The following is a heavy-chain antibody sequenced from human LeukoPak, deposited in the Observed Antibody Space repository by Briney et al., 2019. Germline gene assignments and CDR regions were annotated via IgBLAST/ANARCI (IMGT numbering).Heavy chain of an antibody. CDR3: ARDAPTIVVVTEDWFDP. V-gene: IGHV4-39*07. J-gene: IGHJ5*02. Sequence: PSETLSLTCTVSGGSISSSSYYWGWIRQPPGKGLEWIGSIYYSGSTYYNPSLKSRVTISVDTSKNQFSLKLSSVTAADTAVYYCARDAPTIVVVTEDWFDPWGQGTLVTVSS. CDR2: IYYSGST. D-gene: IGHD2-21*02. CDR1: GGSISSSSYY.